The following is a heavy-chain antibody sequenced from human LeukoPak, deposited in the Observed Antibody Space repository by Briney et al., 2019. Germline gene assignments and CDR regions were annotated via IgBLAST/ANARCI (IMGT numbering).Heavy chain of an antibody. CDR3: ARIPVYYSSGSYHFDL. CDR1: GGSINSYY. CDR2: IYYSGST. Sequence: SETLSLTCTVSGGSINSYYWSWIRQPPGKGLEWIGYIYYSGSTNYNPSLKSRVTISIDTYKNQFSLTLSSVTAADTAVYYCARIPVYYSSGSYHFDLWGRGTLVTVSS. V-gene: IGHV4-59*08. D-gene: IGHD3-10*01. J-gene: IGHJ2*01.